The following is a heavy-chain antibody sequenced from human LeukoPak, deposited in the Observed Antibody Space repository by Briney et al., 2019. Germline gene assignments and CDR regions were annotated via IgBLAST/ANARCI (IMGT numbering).Heavy chain of an antibody. J-gene: IGHJ5*02. CDR3: TSHAAFDP. CDR2: IKSKNVGGTT. CDR1: GFTFNNAW. V-gene: IGHV3-15*01. Sequence: GGSLRLSCAASGFTFNNAWMNWVRQAPGKGLEWVGRIKSKNVGGTTDYAAPVKGRFTISRDDSKNTVYLQMNSLKIEDTTVYYCTSHAAFDPWGQGTLVTVSS.